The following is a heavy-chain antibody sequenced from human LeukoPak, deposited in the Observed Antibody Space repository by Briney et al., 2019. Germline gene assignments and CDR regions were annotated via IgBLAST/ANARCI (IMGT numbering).Heavy chain of an antibody. J-gene: IGHJ4*02. V-gene: IGHV3-23*01. CDR3: AKDAIYGDSGGTDY. Sequence: PGGSLRLSCAASGFTFSSYAMSWVRQAPGKGLEWVSAISGSGGSTYYADSVKGRFTISRDNSKNTLYLQINSLRAEDTAVYFCAKDAIYGDSGGTDYWGQGTLVTVSS. D-gene: IGHD4-23*01. CDR2: ISGSGGST. CDR1: GFTFSSYA.